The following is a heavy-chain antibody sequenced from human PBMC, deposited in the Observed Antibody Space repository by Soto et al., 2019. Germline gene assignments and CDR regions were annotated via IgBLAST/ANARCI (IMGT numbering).Heavy chain of an antibody. CDR1: GFTFSNYW. V-gene: IGHV3-74*01. D-gene: IGHD3-9*01. CDR2: INSDGSST. J-gene: IGHJ4*02. CDR3: ASVLRYFDWLDY. Sequence: GGSLRLSCAASGFTFSNYWIHWVRQAPGKGLVWVSRINSDGSSTSYADSVKGRFTISRDNAKNTVFLQMNSLRAEDTAVYYCASVLRYFDWLDYWGQGTLVTVSS.